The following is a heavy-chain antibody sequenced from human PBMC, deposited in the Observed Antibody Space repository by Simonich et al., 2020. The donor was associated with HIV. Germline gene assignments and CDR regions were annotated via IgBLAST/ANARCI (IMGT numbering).Heavy chain of an antibody. V-gene: IGHV4-34*01. CDR3: ARLRGDRYDY. Sequence: QVQLQQWGAGLLKPSETLSLTCAVYGGSFSGYYWTWIRQPPGKGLEWIGELNHSGTSNYNPSLKSRVTISVDTSKTQFSLKLNSVTAAETAVYYCARLRGDRYDYWGQGTLVTVSS. J-gene: IGHJ4*02. D-gene: IGHD2-21*02. CDR2: LNHSGTS. CDR1: GGSFSGYY.